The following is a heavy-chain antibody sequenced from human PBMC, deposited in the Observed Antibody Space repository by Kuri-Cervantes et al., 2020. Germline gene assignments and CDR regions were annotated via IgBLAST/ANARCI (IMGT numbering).Heavy chain of an antibody. CDR1: GFTFSKAW. CDR3: TTALH. CDR2: LKTKADGGTS. J-gene: IGHJ4*02. Sequence: GESPKISCAASGFTFSKAWMSWVRQAPGKGLEWVGRLKTKADGGTSDYAAPVKGRFTISRDDSKNTLYLQMNSLKTEDTAVYYCTTALHWGQGTLVTVSS. V-gene: IGHV3-15*01.